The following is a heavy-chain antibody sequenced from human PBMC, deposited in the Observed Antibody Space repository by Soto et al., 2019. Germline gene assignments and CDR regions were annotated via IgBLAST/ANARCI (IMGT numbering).Heavy chain of an antibody. V-gene: IGHV3-11*01. CDR3: ARDESVGAHYYYYGMDV. J-gene: IGHJ6*02. CDR2: ISSSGSTI. CDR1: GFTFSDYY. D-gene: IGHD1-26*01. Sequence: PGGSLRLSCAASGFTFSDYYMSWIRQAPGKGLEWVSYISSSGSTIYYADSVKGRFTISRDNAKNSLYLQMNSLRAEDTAVYYCARDESVGAHYYYYGMDVWGQGTTVTVSS.